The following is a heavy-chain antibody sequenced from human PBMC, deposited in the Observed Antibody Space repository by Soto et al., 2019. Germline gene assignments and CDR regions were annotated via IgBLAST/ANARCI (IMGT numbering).Heavy chain of an antibody. CDR1: GGSISSYY. J-gene: IGHJ4*02. V-gene: IGHV4-59*01. Sequence: PSETLSLTCTVSGGSISSYYWSWIRQPPGKGLEWIGYIYYSGSTNYNPSLKSRVTISVDTSKNQFSLKLSSVTAADTAVYYCASSDYGEYASXDYLGQGTLVTISS. CDR2: IYYSGST. CDR3: ASSDYGEYASXDY. D-gene: IGHD4-17*01.